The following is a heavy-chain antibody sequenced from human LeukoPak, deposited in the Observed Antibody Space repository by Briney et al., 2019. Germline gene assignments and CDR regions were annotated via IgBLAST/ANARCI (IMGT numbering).Heavy chain of an antibody. CDR3: AKDWQDGYYFDY. J-gene: IGHJ4*02. Sequence: ASVKVSCKASGYTFTDYYMHWVRQAPGQGLEWMGWINPNSGGTNYAQKFQGRVALTRDTSISTVYMEVSRLRSDDTAVYYCAKDWQDGYYFDYWGQGTLVTVSS. CDR2: INPNSGGT. V-gene: IGHV1-2*02. CDR1: GYTFTDYY.